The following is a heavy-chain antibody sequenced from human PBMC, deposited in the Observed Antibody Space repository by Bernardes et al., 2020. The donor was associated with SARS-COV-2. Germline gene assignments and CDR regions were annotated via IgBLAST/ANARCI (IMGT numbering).Heavy chain of an antibody. CDR3: ARDLLTDYDSSGYYLPDGFEI. CDR1: GFTFTNYS. J-gene: IGHJ3*02. CDR2: ISSSSSYI. D-gene: IGHD3-22*01. Sequence: GGSLRLSCAASGFTFTNYSMNWVRQAPGKGLEWVSSISSSSSYINYADEVKGRFTISRDNAKNSVYLQMNSLRAEDTAVYHCARDLLTDYDSSGYYLPDGFEIWGQGTMVTVSS. V-gene: IGHV3-21*06.